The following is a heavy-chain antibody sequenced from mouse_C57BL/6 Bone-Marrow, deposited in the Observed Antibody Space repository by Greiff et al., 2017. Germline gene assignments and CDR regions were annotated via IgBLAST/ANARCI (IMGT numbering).Heavy chain of an antibody. J-gene: IGHJ4*01. D-gene: IGHD2-4*01. V-gene: IGHV1-82*01. CDR2: IYPGDGDT. CDR3: AREAMITNFYYAMDY. CDR1: GYAFSSSW. Sequence: QVQLQQSGPELVKPGASVKISCKASGYAFSSSWMNWVKQRPGKGLEWIGRIYPGDGDTNYNGKFKGKATLTADKSSSTAYMQLSSLTSEDSAVYFCAREAMITNFYYAMDYWGQGTSVTVSS.